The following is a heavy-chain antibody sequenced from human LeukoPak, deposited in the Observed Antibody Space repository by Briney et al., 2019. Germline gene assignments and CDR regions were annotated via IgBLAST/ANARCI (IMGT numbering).Heavy chain of an antibody. Sequence: GGSLRLSCAVSGFTFRSYAMNWVRQAPGKGLEWVSVITDSGTNTYYGDSVKGRFTVSRDNSKNALYLQMNSLRAEDTAVYYCAKGSGSGWYGWLDPWGQGTLVTVSS. CDR3: AKGSGSGWYGWLDP. V-gene: IGHV3-23*01. D-gene: IGHD6-19*01. CDR2: ITDSGTNT. J-gene: IGHJ5*02. CDR1: GFTFRSYA.